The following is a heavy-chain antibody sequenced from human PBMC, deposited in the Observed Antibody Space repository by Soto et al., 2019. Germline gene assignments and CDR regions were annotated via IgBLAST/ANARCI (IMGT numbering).Heavy chain of an antibody. J-gene: IGHJ4*02. CDR2: IYYSGTT. V-gene: IGHV4-28*01. CDR3: ARREIQGPIDY. D-gene: IGHD1-26*01. CDR1: GYSISSSNW. Sequence: SETLSLTCAVSGYSISSSNWWGWIRQPPGKGLEWIGYIYYSGTTYYNPSLKSRVTMSVDTSKDQFSLKLTSVTAVDTAVYYCARREIQGPIDYWGQGTLVTVSS.